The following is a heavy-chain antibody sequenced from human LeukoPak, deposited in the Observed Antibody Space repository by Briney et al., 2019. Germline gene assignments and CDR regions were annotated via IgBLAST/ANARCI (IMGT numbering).Heavy chain of an antibody. CDR3: ARDLGDDPGMY. V-gene: IGHV3-74*01. Sequence: PGGSLRLSCAASGFAFSSYWMHWVRQAPGKGLVWVSRINSDGSSTSYADSVKGRFTISKDNAKNTLYLQMNSLRAEDTAVYYCARDLGDDPGMYWGQGTLVTVSS. CDR2: INSDGSST. D-gene: IGHD1-1*01. CDR1: GFAFSSYW. J-gene: IGHJ4*02.